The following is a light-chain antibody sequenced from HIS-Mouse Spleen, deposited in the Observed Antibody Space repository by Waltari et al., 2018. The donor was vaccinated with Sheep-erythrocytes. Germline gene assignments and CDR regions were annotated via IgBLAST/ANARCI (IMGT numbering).Light chain of an antibody. J-gene: IGLJ2*01. CDR1: SPNIGAGYD. Sequence: QSVLTQPPSVSGAPGQRVTISFTGSSPNIGAGYDVHWYQQLPGTAPKLLIYGNSNRPSGVPDRFSGSKSGTSASLAITGLQAEDEADYYCQSYDSSLSAVVFGGGTKLTVL. CDR3: QSYDSSLSAVV. CDR2: GNS. V-gene: IGLV1-40*01.